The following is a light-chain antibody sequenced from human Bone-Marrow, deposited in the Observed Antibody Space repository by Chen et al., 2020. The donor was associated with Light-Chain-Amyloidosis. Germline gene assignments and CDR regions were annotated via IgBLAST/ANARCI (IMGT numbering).Light chain of an antibody. CDR1: NIGSKS. V-gene: IGLV3-21*02. J-gene: IGLJ3*02. CDR2: DNS. CDR3: QVWDRSSGRPV. Sequence: SYVLTQPSSVSAAPGQTATIAWGGNNIGSKSVHWYQQTPGQAPLLVVYDNSDRPSGIPERLSGSNSGNTATLTISRVEAGDEADYYCQVWDRSSGRPVFGGGTKLTVL.